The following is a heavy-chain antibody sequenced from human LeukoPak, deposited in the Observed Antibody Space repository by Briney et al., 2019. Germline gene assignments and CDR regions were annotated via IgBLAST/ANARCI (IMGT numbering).Heavy chain of an antibody. CDR1: GYTLTKLS. Sequence: ASVKVSCKVSGYTLTKLSMHWVRQALGKGLEWVGLINPTGTTTLYAQKFQGRVTLTRDMSTSTDYMELRSLKSEDTAVYYCARDNSVGDIAWWFDPWGQGTLVTVSS. D-gene: IGHD3-10*01. CDR2: INPTGTTT. CDR3: ARDNSVGDIAWWFDP. J-gene: IGHJ5*02. V-gene: IGHV1-46*01.